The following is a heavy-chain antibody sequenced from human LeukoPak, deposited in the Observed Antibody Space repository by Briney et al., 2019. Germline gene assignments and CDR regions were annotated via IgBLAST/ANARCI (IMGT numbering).Heavy chain of an antibody. J-gene: IGHJ4*02. Sequence: GGSLRLSCAASGFIFSSYGMHWVRQAPGKGLEWVAVIWYDGSNKYYADSVKGRFTISRDNSKNTLYLQMNSLRAEDTAVYYCAKDQSAGYSYGYFDYWGQGTLVTVSS. CDR3: AKDQSAGYSYGYFDY. D-gene: IGHD5-18*01. V-gene: IGHV3-30*02. CDR1: GFIFSSYG. CDR2: IWYDGSNK.